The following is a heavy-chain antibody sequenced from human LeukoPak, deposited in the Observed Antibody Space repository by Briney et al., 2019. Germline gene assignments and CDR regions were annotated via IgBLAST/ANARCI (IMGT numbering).Heavy chain of an antibody. Sequence: SETLSLTCTVSGGSISSSSYYWAWIRQPPGKGLEWIGSSSYSGSPYYNPSLKSRVTISVDTSQNQFSLKLSSVTAADTAVYYCARGLARPLLILRYWGQGTLVTVSS. J-gene: IGHJ4*02. CDR3: ARGLARPLLILRY. V-gene: IGHV4-39*07. CDR1: GGSISSSSYY. D-gene: IGHD6-6*01. CDR2: SSYSGSP.